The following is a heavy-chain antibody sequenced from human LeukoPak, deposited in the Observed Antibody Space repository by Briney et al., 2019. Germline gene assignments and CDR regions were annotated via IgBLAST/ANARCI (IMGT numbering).Heavy chain of an antibody. Sequence: GGSLRLSCAASGFTFDDSAMHWVRQAPGKGLEWVSLITSDGDVTYYADSVKGRFTISGDNNKNSLYLQMTSLRLEDTALYYCVKPGPVVGYYWYYMDVWGKGTTVTVSS. D-gene: IGHD4-23*01. J-gene: IGHJ6*03. CDR1: GFTFDDSA. V-gene: IGHV3-43D*03. CDR3: VKPGPVVGYYWYYMDV. CDR2: ITSDGDVT.